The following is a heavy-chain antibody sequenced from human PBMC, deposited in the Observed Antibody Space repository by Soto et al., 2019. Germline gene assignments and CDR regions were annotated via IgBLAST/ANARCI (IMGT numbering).Heavy chain of an antibody. V-gene: IGHV4-39*01. D-gene: IGHD2-15*01. Sequence: QLQLQESGPGLVKPSETLSLTCTVSGGSISSSSYYWGWIRQPPGKGLEWIGSIYYSGSTYYNPSLKSRVTISVDTSKNQFSLKLSAVTAADTAVYYCAGGGGAAYPGGFDYWGQGTLVTVSS. CDR1: GGSISSSSYY. J-gene: IGHJ4*02. CDR2: IYYSGST. CDR3: AGGGGAAYPGGFDY.